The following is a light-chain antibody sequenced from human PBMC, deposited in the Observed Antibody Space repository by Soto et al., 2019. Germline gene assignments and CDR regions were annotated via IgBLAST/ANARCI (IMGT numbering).Light chain of an antibody. CDR3: QQYNDWPLT. CDR2: GAF. V-gene: IGKV3-15*01. CDR1: LSVSSN. Sequence: EIVMTQSPVTLSVSPGERATLSCRASLSVSSNLAWYQQKPGQAPSLLIYGAFTRATGIPARFSGTGSGTEFTLTISSLQSEDFALYYCQQYNDWPLTFGQGTKVDIK. J-gene: IGKJ1*01.